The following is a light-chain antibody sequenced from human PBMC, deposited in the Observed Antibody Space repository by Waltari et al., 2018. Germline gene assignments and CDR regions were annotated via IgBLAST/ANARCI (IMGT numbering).Light chain of an antibody. J-gene: IGKJ1*01. V-gene: IGKV3-20*01. CDR3: QHYVMLLVT. Sequence: EIVLTQSPGTLSLSPGERATLSCRTSQSVSRALAWYQQKPGQAPRLLIYGIFNRATGIPDRFSGSGSGTDFSLTISRLEPEDFAVYYCQHYVMLLVTFGQGTRVEVK. CDR2: GIF. CDR1: QSVSRA.